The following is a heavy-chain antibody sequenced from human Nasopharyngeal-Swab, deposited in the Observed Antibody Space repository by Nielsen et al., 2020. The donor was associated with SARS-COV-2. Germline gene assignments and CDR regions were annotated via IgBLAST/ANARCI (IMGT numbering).Heavy chain of an antibody. CDR1: GYTLTEYY. CDR3: ARTLSREGYNSRFDF. CDR2: INPNSGAT. Sequence: ASVKVSCKASGYTLTEYYMHWVRQAPGQGLEWMGWINPNSGATNYAQNFQGRVTMTRDTSVSIDYMELSRLTSDDTAVYYCARTLSREGYNSRFDFWGQGTLVTVSS. D-gene: IGHD5-24*01. J-gene: IGHJ4*02. V-gene: IGHV1-2*02.